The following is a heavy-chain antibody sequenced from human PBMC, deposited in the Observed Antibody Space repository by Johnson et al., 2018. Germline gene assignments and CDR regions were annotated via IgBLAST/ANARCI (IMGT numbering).Heavy chain of an antibody. CDR3: ARVGRGEDSYGMDV. D-gene: IGHD3-10*01. J-gene: IGHJ6*02. CDR1: GGSISGFS. CDR2: IFHTGRP. V-gene: IGHV4-59*01. Sequence: QVQLQESGPGLVKPSETLSLTCTVSGGSISGFSWTWIRQPPGKGLEWLGYIFHTGRPTYNPSLKSLITMSVDTSNPQFSLTLTPVTAADSAVYFCARVGRGEDSYGMDVWGQGTTIIVSS.